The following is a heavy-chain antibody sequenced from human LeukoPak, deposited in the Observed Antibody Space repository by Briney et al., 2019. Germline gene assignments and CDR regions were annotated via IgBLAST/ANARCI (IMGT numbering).Heavy chain of an antibody. CDR3: ARGQGSRYCTNGVCYWFDP. J-gene: IGHJ5*02. V-gene: IGHV3-53*01. Sequence: GGSLRLSCAASGFSVSSNYMNWVRQAPGKGLGWVSVIYSGGSTDYADSVKGRFTISRDNSKNTLYLQMNSLRAEDTAVYYCARGQGSRYCTNGVCYWFDPWGQGTLVTVSS. D-gene: IGHD2-8*01. CDR2: IYSGGST. CDR1: GFSVSSNY.